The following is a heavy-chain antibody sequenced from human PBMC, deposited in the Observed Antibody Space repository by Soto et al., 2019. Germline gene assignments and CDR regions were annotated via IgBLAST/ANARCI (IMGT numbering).Heavy chain of an antibody. Sequence: QVQLQESGPGLVKPSQTLSLTCTVSGGSISSGGYYWSWIRQHPGKGLEWIGYINYSGSTYYNPSLKRRVTISVNTSRNQFSLKLSSVTAADTAVYYCARGVVPAAIGSWFDPWGQGTLVTVSS. CDR2: INYSGST. CDR1: GGSISSGGYY. J-gene: IGHJ5*02. CDR3: ARGVVPAAIGSWFDP. D-gene: IGHD2-2*02. V-gene: IGHV4-31*03.